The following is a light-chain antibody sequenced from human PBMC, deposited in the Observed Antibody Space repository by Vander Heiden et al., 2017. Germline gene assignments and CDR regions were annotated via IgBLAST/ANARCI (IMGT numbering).Light chain of an antibody. Sequence: IRMTQSPSSLSASTGDRVTITCRASQGISSYLAWYQQKPGKAPKLLIYAASTLQSGVPSRFSGSGSGTDFTLTISCLQSEDFATYYCQQYYSYSITFGQGTRLEIK. CDR1: QGISSY. J-gene: IGKJ5*01. V-gene: IGKV1-8*01. CDR3: QQYYSYSIT. CDR2: AAS.